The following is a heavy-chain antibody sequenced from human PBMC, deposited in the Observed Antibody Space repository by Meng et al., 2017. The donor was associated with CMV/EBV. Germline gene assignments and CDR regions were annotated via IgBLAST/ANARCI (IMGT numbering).Heavy chain of an antibody. V-gene: IGHV1-69*05. CDR2: IVPIFGTA. CDR3: ARSRPHCSSTSCHTGGVNYYYYGMDV. CDR1: GGTFSSYA. J-gene: IGHJ6*02. Sequence: SVPVSCKASGGTFSSYAISWVRQAPAQGLEWMGGIVPIFGTANYAQKFQGRVTITTDESTSTAYMELSSLRSEETAVYYCARSRPHCSSTSCHTGGVNYYYYGMDVWGQGTTVTVSS. D-gene: IGHD2-2*02.